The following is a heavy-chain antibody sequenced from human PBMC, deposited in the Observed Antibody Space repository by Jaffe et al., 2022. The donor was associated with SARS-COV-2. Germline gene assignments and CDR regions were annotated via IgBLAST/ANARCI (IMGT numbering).Heavy chain of an antibody. V-gene: IGHV1-8*01. D-gene: IGHD3-22*01. Sequence: QVQLVQSGAEVKKPGASVKVSCKASGYTFTSYDINWVRQATGQGLEWMGWMNPNSGNTGYAQKFQGRVTMTRNTSISTAYMELSSLRSEDTAVYYCARARNWGRGLLHYYYYYGMDVWGQGTTVTVSS. CDR3: ARARNWGRGLLHYYYYYGMDV. J-gene: IGHJ6*02. CDR2: MNPNSGNT. CDR1: GYTFTSYD.